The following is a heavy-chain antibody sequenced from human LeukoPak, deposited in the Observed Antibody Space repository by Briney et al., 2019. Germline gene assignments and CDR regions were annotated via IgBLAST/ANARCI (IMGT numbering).Heavy chain of an antibody. CDR1: GFTFSSYG. J-gene: IGHJ4*02. CDR3: AKERGRLGELSLYLATDY. Sequence: PGRSLRLSCAASGFTFSSYGMHWVRQAPGKGLEWVALISYDGSDKYFADSVKGRFTISRDNSKNTLYLQVNSLRGDDTAVYYCAKERGRLGELSLYLATDYWGQGTLVTVSA. D-gene: IGHD3-16*02. CDR2: ISYDGSDK. V-gene: IGHV3-30*18.